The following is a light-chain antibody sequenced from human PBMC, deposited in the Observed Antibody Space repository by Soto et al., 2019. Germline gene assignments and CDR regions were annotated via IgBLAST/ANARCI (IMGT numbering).Light chain of an antibody. V-gene: IGLV1-40*01. CDR2: GNS. CDR1: SSNIGAGYD. CDR3: QSYDSSLSAYV. J-gene: IGLJ1*01. Sequence: ALAQPPSVSGAPGQKVTISCTGSSSNIGAGYDLHWYQQLPGTAPKLLLYGNSNRPSGVPDRFSGSKSGTSASLAITGLQAEDGADYYCQSYDSSLSAYVFGTGTKVTVL.